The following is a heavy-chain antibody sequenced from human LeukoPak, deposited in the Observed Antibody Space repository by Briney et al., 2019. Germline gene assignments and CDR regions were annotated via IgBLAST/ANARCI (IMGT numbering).Heavy chain of an antibody. J-gene: IGHJ4*02. D-gene: IGHD5-24*01. CDR3: ARVSRDGYNKYYFDY. Sequence: SQTLSLTCTVSGGSISIGGYYWRWSRQHPGKGLEWIVCIYYSGTTYYNPSLKSRVTISVDTSKIQFSLKLSSVTAADTAVYYCARVSRDGYNKYYFDYWGQGTLVTVSS. V-gene: IGHV4-31*03. CDR2: IYYSGTT. CDR1: GGSISIGGYY.